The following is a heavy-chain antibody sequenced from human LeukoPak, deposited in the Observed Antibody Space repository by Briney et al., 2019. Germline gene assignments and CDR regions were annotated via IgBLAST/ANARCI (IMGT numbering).Heavy chain of an antibody. CDR1: GFTFSSYS. D-gene: IGHD1-26*01. CDR3: ARDSPDGGSGSYDY. V-gene: IGHV3-21*01. J-gene: IGHJ4*02. Sequence: GGSLRLSCAASGFTFSSYSMNWVRQAPGKGLEWVSSISSSSSYIYYADSVKGRFTISRDNAKNSLYLQMNSLRAEDTAVYYCARDSPDGGSGSYDYWGQGTLVTVSS. CDR2: ISSSSSYI.